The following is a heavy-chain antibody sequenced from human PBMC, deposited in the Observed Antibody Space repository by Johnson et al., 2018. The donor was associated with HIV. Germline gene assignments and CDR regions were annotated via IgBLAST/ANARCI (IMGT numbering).Heavy chain of an antibody. CDR1: GFTFSSYA. D-gene: IGHD6-19*01. V-gene: IGHV3-NL1*01. CDR3: ARFDSGWQWQGLDI. CDR2: ISWNSGSK. Sequence: QVQLVESGGGVVQPGMSLRLSYAASGFTFSSYAMHWVRQAPGKGLEWVSGISWNSGSKGYADSVKGRFTISRDNAKNTLYLQMNSLRAEDTAVYYCARFDSGWQWQGLDIWGQGTMVTVSS. J-gene: IGHJ3*02.